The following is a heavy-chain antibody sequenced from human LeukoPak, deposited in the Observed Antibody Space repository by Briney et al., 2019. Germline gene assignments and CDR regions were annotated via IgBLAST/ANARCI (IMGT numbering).Heavy chain of an antibody. CDR1: GGSFSGYY. V-gene: IGHV4-34*01. CDR3: ARGQVDFWSGYHDY. CDR2: INHSGST. Sequence: SETLSLTCAVYGGSFSGYYWSWIRQPPGKGLEWIREINHSGSTNYNPSLKSRVTISVDTSKNQFSLKLSSVTAADTAVYYCARGQVDFWSGYHDYWGQGTLVTVSS. J-gene: IGHJ4*02. D-gene: IGHD3-3*01.